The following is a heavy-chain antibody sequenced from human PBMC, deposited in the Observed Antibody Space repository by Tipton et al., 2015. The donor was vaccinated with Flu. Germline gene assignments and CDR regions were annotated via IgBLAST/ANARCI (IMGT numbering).Heavy chain of an antibody. Sequence: QLVQSGPEVKKPGASVKVSCKASGYTFTGYYMHWVRQAPGQGLEWMGWIYPNSGGTNYAQKFQGRVTITRDTSISTAYMELRRLRSDDTAVYYCARDPALRYFAWLGARYFVYWGQGTLVTVSS. J-gene: IGHJ4*02. CDR2: IYPNSGGT. CDR3: ARDPALRYFAWLGARYFVY. CDR1: GYTFTGYY. V-gene: IGHV1-2*02. D-gene: IGHD3-9*01.